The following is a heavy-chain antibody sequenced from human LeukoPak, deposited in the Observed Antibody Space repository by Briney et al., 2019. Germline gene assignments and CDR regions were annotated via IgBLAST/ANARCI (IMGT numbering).Heavy chain of an antibody. CDR2: MTSSGNTI. Sequence: GGSLRLSCVASGFTFSDYSMSWLRQVPGKGLEWISYMTSSGNTIYYADSVKGRFTISRDNAKNSLYLQMNSLRVEDTAVYCCARDLYPYLNRFDPWGQGTLVTVSS. CDR1: GFTFSDYS. J-gene: IGHJ5*02. D-gene: IGHD2-8*01. V-gene: IGHV3-11*01. CDR3: ARDLYPYLNRFDP.